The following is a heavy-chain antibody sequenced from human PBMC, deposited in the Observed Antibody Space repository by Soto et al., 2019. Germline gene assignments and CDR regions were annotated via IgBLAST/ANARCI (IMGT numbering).Heavy chain of an antibody. D-gene: IGHD6-13*01. CDR3: ARCGRGSSWYDDYYYDMDV. V-gene: IGHV3-7*03. J-gene: IGHJ6*03. CDR1: GFTFSSYW. Sequence: GGSLRLSCAASGFTFSSYWMSWVRQAPGKGLEWVANIKQDGSEKYYVDSGKGRFTISRDNAKNSLYLQMNSLRAEDTAVYYCARCGRGSSWYDDYYYDMDVWGKGTTVTVSS. CDR2: IKQDGSEK.